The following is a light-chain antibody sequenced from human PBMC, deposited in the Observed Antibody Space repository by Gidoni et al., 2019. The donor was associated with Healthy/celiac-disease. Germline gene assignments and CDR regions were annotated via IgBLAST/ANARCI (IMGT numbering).Light chain of an antibody. CDR1: QSVSSY. CDR2: DAS. J-gene: IGKJ1*01. V-gene: IGKV3-11*01. CDR3: QQRSNWPPWT. Sequence: EIVLTQSPATLSLSPGERATLSCRASQSVSSYLACYQQKPGQAPSLLIYDASNRATGIPARFSGSGSGTDFTLTISSLEPEDFAVYYCQQRSNWPPWTFGQGTKVEIK.